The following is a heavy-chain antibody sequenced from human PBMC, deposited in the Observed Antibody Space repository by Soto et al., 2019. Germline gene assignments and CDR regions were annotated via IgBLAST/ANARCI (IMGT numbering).Heavy chain of an antibody. V-gene: IGHV3-7*03. D-gene: IGHD3-22*01. CDR3: ARDLMRIFYYDSSGYYYDGMDV. CDR1: GFTFSSYW. Sequence: GGSLRLSCAASGFTFSSYWMSWVRQAPGEGLEWVANIKQDETEKKYVDSVKGRFTISRDNAKNSLYLQMNSLRAEDTAVYYCARDLMRIFYYDSSGYYYDGMDVWGQGTTVTVSS. J-gene: IGHJ6*02. CDR2: IKQDETEK.